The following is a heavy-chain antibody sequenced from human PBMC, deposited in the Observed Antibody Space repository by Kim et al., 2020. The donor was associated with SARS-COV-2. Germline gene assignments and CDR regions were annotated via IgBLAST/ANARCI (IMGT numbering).Heavy chain of an antibody. D-gene: IGHD6-13*01. J-gene: IGHJ5*02. V-gene: IGHV4-34*01. Sequence: SETLSLTCAFYGGSFSGYYWSWIRQPPGKGLEWIGEINHSGSTNYNPSLKSRVTISVDTSKNQFSLKLSSVTAADTAVYYCARGEYSSSWYGKHNWFDPWGQGTLVTVSS. CDR1: GGSFSGYY. CDR3: ARGEYSSSWYGKHNWFDP. CDR2: INHSGST.